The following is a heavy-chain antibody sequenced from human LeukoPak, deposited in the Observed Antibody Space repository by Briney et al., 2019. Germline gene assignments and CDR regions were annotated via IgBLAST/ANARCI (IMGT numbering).Heavy chain of an antibody. J-gene: IGHJ4*02. Sequence: SETLSLTCSVSGGSISSYYWSWIRQPPGKGLEWIGYVYYSGSTNYNPSLKSRVTISIDTSKNQFSLKLSSVTAADTAVYYCARGAWKFDFWGQGTLVTASS. CDR1: GGSISSYY. CDR3: ARGAWKFDF. D-gene: IGHD1-1*01. CDR2: VYYSGST. V-gene: IGHV4-59*01.